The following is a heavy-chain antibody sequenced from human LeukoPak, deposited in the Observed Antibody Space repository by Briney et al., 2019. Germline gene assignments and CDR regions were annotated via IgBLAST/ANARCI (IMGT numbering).Heavy chain of an antibody. Sequence: GGSLRLSCAASGFTFSSYWMNWVRQTPGKGLEWVANIKQDGSEKKYVDSVKGRFTISRDNAKNSLYLQMNSLRAEDTAMYYCMTASRSSSWPPPTWGQGTLVTVSS. CDR3: MTASRSSSWPPPT. V-gene: IGHV3-7*01. J-gene: IGHJ5*02. CDR1: GFTFSSYW. D-gene: IGHD6-13*01. CDR2: IKQDGSEK.